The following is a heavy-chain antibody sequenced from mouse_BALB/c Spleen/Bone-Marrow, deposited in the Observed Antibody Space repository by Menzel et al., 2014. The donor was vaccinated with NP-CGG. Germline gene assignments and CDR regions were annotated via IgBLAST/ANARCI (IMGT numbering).Heavy chain of an antibody. CDR1: GFNIKDTY. Sequence: EVQLQQSGAELVKPGASVKLSCSASGFNIKDTYMHWVKQRPEQGLEWIGRIDPANGNTKYDPKFQDKATITADTSSNTVDLQLSSLTVEDTAVYYCARQEFAIYWYFDVWGAGTTATVSS. CDR3: ARQEFAIYWYFDV. V-gene: IGHV14-3*02. CDR2: IDPANGNT. J-gene: IGHJ1*01. D-gene: IGHD1-3*01.